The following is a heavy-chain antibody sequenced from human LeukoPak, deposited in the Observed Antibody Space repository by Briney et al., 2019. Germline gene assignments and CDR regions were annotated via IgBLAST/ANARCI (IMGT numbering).Heavy chain of an antibody. V-gene: IGHV3-21*01. Sequence: PGGSLRLSCAASGFTFSSYWMHWVRQAPGKGLEWVSSISSSSSYIYYADSVKGRFTISRDNAKNSLYLQMNSLRAEDTAVYYCARVGRPLDYYYHGMDVWGQGTTVTVSS. CDR1: GFTFSSYW. CDR3: ARVGRPLDYYYHGMDV. CDR2: ISSSSSYI. J-gene: IGHJ6*02. D-gene: IGHD1-1*01.